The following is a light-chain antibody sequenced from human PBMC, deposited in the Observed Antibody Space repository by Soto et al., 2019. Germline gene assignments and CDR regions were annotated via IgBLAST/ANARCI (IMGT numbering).Light chain of an antibody. CDR3: QQRANWPLT. CDR1: QSVINY. V-gene: IGKV3-11*01. J-gene: IGKJ4*01. CDR2: DTP. Sequence: EIVLTQSPATLSLSPGERATLSCRASQSVINYLAWYQQKPGQAPRLLIYDTPNRATGIPARFSGSGSGTDFTLIISSLEPEDFAVYYCQQRANWPLTFGGGTKVDIK.